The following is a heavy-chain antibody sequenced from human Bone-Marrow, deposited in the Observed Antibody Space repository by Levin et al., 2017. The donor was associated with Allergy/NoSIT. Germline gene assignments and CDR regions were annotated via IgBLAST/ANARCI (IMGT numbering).Heavy chain of an antibody. CDR3: AKDSGSSWFFDS. D-gene: IGHD6-13*01. CDR1: GFIFDDYN. V-gene: IGHV3-43*01. J-gene: IGHJ4*02. CDR2: INWDGTST. Sequence: ASVKVSCTASGFIFDDYNMHWVRQAPGKGLEWVSLINWDGTSTYYANSVKGRFTISRDNSKSSLYLQMNSLRTEDTALYYCAKDSGSSWFFDSWGQGTMVTVSS.